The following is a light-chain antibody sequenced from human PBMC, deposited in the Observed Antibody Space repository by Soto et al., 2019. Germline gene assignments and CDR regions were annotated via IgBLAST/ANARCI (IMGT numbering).Light chain of an antibody. CDR1: SSDVGGYNY. Sequence: QSALTQPASVSGSPGQSITISCTGTSSDVGGYNYVSWYQQHPGKAPKLMIYDVSIRPSGVSNRFSGSKSGNTASLTISGLQAEDEADYYCSSYTSSITLDVFGTGTKLTVL. V-gene: IGLV2-14*01. CDR2: DVS. J-gene: IGLJ1*01. CDR3: SSYTSSITLDV.